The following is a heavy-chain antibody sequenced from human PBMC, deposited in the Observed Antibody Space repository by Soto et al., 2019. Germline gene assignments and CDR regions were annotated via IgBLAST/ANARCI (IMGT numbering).Heavy chain of an antibody. V-gene: IGHV4-34*01. CDR1: GGSFSGYY. CDR2: INHSGST. Sequence: SEILSLTCAVYGGSFSGYYWSWIRQPPGKGLEWIGEINHSGSTNYNPSLRSRVTISVDTSKNQFSLKLSSVTAADTALYYCARYTYCSDGSCYQRSFDSWGQGTLVTVSS. CDR3: ARYTYCSDGSCYQRSFDS. D-gene: IGHD2-15*01. J-gene: IGHJ4*02.